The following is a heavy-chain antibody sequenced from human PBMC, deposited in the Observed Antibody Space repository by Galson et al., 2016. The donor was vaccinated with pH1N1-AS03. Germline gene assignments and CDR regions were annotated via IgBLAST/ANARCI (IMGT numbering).Heavy chain of an antibody. J-gene: IGHJ5*02. V-gene: IGHV2-5*02. CDR3: VHRHGYYGSGSYGEVDP. Sequence: PALVNPTQTLTLTCTFSGFSLSTSGVGVGWIRQPPGKALEWLALIYWDDDKRYSPSLTSRLTITKDTSKNQVVLTMTNMDPVDTATYYCVHRHGYYGSGSYGEVDPWGQGMLVTVSS. CDR1: GFSLSTSGVG. CDR2: IYWDDDK. D-gene: IGHD3-10*01.